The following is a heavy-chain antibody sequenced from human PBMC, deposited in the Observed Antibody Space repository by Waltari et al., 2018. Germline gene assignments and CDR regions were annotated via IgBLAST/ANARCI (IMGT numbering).Heavy chain of an antibody. CDR1: GGSISSTSYY. V-gene: IGHV4-39*01. D-gene: IGHD3-10*01. Sequence: QLQLQESGPGLVKPSETLSLTCTVSGGSISSTSYYWGWIRQPPGKGLEWIGSIYYSGSTYHNPSLKSRVTISVDTSKNQFSLKVSSVTAADTAVYYCARQTMVRGVIIRSYGMDVWGQGTTVTVSS. J-gene: IGHJ6*02. CDR3: ARQTMVRGVIIRSYGMDV. CDR2: IYYSGST.